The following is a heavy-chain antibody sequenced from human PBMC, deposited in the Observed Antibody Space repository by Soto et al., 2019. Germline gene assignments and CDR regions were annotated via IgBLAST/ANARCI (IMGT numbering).Heavy chain of an antibody. D-gene: IGHD4-4*01. Sequence: QVQLVQSGPEVKKPGSSVKVSCEASGGTLINFAVNGLRRAPGQGFGWVGGIIPLFNVAKYAQKFEGRFTIVADDSTSTAYMDLSSLRSDDTAVYYCAASGRDVLGYDYKDTEGLDIWGQGTMVTVSS. V-gene: IGHV1-69*01. CDR1: GGTLINFA. CDR3: AASGRDVLGYDYKDTEGLDI. J-gene: IGHJ3*02. CDR2: IIPLFNVA.